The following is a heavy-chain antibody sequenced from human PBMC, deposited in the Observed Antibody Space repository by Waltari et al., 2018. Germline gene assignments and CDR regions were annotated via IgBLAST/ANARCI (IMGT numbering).Heavy chain of an antibody. CDR3: AIGSGECGDCYFT. CDR2: ISSSSRYI. Sequence: EVQLVESGGGLVKPGGSLRLSCAASGFTFSSYSMNWVRQAPGKGLVLVSSISSSSRYIYHADSVKGRFTSSRDNAKNSLYLQMNSLRAEDTAVYYCAIGSGECGDCYFTWGQGTMVTVSS. V-gene: IGHV3-21*01. D-gene: IGHD2-21*01. J-gene: IGHJ3*01. CDR1: GFTFSSYS.